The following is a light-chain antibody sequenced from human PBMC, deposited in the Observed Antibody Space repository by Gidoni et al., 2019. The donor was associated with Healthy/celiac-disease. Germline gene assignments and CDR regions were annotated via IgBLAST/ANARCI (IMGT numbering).Light chain of an antibody. CDR2: AAS. CDR3: QQSYSTPRFT. CDR1: QSISSY. Sequence: DIQMTQSPSSLSASVGDRVTITCRASQSISSYLNWYQQKPGKAPKLLIYAASSLQSGVPSRFSGSGSGTDFTITISSLQPEDFATYYCQQSYSTPRFTFGPGTKVDIK. J-gene: IGKJ3*01. V-gene: IGKV1-39*01.